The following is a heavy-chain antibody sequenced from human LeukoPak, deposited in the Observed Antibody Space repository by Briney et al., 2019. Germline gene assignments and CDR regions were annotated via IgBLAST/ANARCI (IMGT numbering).Heavy chain of an antibody. J-gene: IGHJ4*02. CDR3: ARGRTSCHRRYFDY. D-gene: IGHD2-2*01. CDR1: GGSFSGYY. CDR2: INHSGST. V-gene: IGHV4-34*01. Sequence: MTSETLSLTCAVYGGSFSGYYWSWIRQPPGKGLEWIGEINHSGSTNYNPSLKSRVTISVDTSKNQFSLKLSSVTAADTAVYYCARGRTSCHRRYFDYWGQGTLVTVSS.